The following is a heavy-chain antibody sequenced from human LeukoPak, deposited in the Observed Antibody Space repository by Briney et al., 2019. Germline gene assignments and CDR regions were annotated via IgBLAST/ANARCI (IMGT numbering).Heavy chain of an antibody. Sequence: PSETLSLTCAVYGGSCSGYYWSWIRQPPGKGLEWIGEINHSGSTNYNPSLKSRVTISVDTSKNQFSLKLSSVTAADTAVYYCARGGTYDFWSGYYTYSYYYGMDVWGQGTTVTVSS. D-gene: IGHD3-3*01. CDR1: GGSCSGYY. V-gene: IGHV4-34*01. CDR2: INHSGST. J-gene: IGHJ6*02. CDR3: ARGGTYDFWSGYYTYSYYYGMDV.